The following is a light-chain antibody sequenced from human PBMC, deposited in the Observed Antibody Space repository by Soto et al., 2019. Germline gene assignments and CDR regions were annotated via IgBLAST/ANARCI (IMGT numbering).Light chain of an antibody. V-gene: IGKV3-11*01. CDR3: QQRRNWPPYT. Sequence: EIVLTQSPATLSLSPGEGATLSCRASQSVGSYLAWYQQKPGQAPRLLIYDVSNRATGIPARFSGSGSGTDFTLPISSLQPEDFALYYCQQRRNWPPYTFGQGTELEMK. J-gene: IGKJ2*01. CDR2: DVS. CDR1: QSVGSY.